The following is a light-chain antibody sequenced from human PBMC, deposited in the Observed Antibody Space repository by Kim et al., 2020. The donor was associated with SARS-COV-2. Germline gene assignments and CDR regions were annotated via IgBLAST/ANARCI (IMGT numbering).Light chain of an antibody. V-gene: IGKV1-8*01. CDR3: QQYYSYPST. J-gene: IGKJ2*01. CDR1: QGISSY. CDR2: AAS. Sequence: AIRITQSPSSLSASTGDRVTITCRASQGISSYLAWYQQKPGKAPKLLIYAASTLQSGVPSRFSGSGSGTDFTLTISCLQSEDFATYYCQQYYSYPSTFGQGTKLEI.